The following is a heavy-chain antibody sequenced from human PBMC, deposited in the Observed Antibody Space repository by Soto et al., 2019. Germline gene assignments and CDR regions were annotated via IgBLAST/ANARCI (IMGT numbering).Heavy chain of an antibody. Sequence: QVQLVQSGAEVKKPGPSVKVSCKASGYSFSSYAISWVRQAPGQGLELRGWISAHNGKTNYPLKLQGRVTLTTDTSSSTAYMELRSLRPDDTAVYFCSRVDTAMVTASYWGQGTLVTVSS. CDR1: GYSFSSYA. CDR2: ISAHNGKT. CDR3: SRVDTAMVTASY. V-gene: IGHV1-18*01. J-gene: IGHJ4*02. D-gene: IGHD5-18*01.